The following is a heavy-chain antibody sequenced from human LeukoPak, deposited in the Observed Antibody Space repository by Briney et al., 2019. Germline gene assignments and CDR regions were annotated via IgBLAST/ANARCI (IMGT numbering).Heavy chain of an antibody. CDR2: IVVGSGNT. CDR1: GFTFTSSA. CDR3: AAGWVCSGGSCYFYFDY. J-gene: IGHJ4*02. D-gene: IGHD2-15*01. V-gene: IGHV1-58*02. Sequence: SVKVSCKASGFTFTSSAMQWVRQARGQRLEWIGWIVVGSGNTNYAQKFQERVTITRDMSTSTAYMELSSLRSEDTAVYYCAAGWVCSGGSCYFYFDYWGQGTLVTVPS.